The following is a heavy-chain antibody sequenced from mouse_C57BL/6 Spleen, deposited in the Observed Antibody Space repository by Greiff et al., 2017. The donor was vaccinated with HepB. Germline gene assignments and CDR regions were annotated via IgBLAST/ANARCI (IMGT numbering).Heavy chain of an antibody. V-gene: IGHV5-17*01. J-gene: IGHJ2*01. CDR1: GFTFSDYG. D-gene: IGHD1-1*01. Sequence: EVQRVESGGGLVKPGGSLTLSCAASGFTFSDYGMHWVRQAPEKGLEWVAYISSGSSTIYYADTVKGRFTISRDKAKNTLFLQMTSLRSEDAAMYYCARRGYYGSSDYFDYWGQGTTLTVSS. CDR3: ARRGYYGSSDYFDY. CDR2: ISSGSSTI.